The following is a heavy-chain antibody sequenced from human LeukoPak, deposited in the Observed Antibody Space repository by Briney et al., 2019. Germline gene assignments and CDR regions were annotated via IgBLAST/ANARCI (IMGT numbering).Heavy chain of an antibody. D-gene: IGHD6-6*01. CDR3: ARSSYSSSSSV. J-gene: IGHJ3*01. V-gene: IGHV3-7*03. Sequence: QAGGSLRLSCAVSGFTFSGFWMSGSRQAPGKGLEWVASINSDGSEGYYADVVKGRFTISRDNAKNSLYLQINSLRAEDTAVYYCARSSYSSSSSVWGQGTMVTVSS. CDR2: INSDGSEG. CDR1: GFTFSGFW.